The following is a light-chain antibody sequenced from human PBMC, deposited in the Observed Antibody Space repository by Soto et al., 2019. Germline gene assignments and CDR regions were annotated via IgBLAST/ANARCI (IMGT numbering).Light chain of an antibody. J-gene: IGKJ2*01. CDR2: GPS. CDR1: QSINIY. Sequence: IQMTQSPSSLSASVGDSVTVTCRASQSINIYLNWYQQKPGKAPTHLIYGPSSLQSAVPSSFTGGGSRTDFTLSISNLQPEDYDTYYCQQSDRSPYTFGQGTKVEIK. CDR3: QQSDRSPYT. V-gene: IGKV1-39*01.